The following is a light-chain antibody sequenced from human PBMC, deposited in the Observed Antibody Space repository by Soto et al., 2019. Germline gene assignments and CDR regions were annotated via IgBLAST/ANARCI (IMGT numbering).Light chain of an antibody. V-gene: IGLV2-14*03. CDR3: SSYTSSSTRV. CDR1: SSDVGAYDY. J-gene: IGLJ1*01. CDR2: EVS. Sequence: QSALTQPASVSGSPGQSITISCTGTSSDVGAYDYVSWYQQHPDKAPKLMIYEVSHRPSGVSNRFYGSKSVNTATLTISGLQAEDEADYYCSSYTSSSTRVFGTGTKVPS.